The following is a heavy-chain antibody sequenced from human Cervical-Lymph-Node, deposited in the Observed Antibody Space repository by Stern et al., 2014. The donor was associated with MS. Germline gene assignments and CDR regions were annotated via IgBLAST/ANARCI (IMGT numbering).Heavy chain of an antibody. J-gene: IGHJ6*02. Sequence: QVPLVESGGGVVQPGRSLRLSCTASRLTFSSYGMHWVRQAPGKGLEWVAVISYDGSKQYYADSVKGRFTISRDNSKNSLYLQMNSLRAEDTAVYSCTRAVFCSGGSCYSYFHYYGMDVWGQGTTVTVSS. D-gene: IGHD2-15*01. CDR1: RLTFSSYG. CDR3: TRAVFCSGGSCYSYFHYYGMDV. V-gene: IGHV3-30*03. CDR2: ISYDGSKQ.